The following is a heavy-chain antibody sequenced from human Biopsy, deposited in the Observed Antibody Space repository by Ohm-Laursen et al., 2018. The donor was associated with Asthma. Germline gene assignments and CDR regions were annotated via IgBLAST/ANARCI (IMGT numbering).Heavy chain of an antibody. J-gene: IGHJ4*02. CDR2: ISNDGKNE. CDR3: ARGKTWGRSYYFDY. Sequence: GQTLSLTCAASGFTVSDYHMSWIRQTPGRGLEWVAVISNDGKNEYYGDSVKGRFTISRDKSKSTLYLQLSSLRAEDTAVYFCARGKTWGRSYYFDYWGQGTLVTVSS. D-gene: IGHD6-6*01. CDR1: GFTVSDYH. V-gene: IGHV3-30*03.